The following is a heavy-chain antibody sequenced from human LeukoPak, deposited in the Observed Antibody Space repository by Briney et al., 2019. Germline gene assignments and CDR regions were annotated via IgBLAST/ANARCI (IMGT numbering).Heavy chain of an antibody. CDR1: GFTFDNYA. D-gene: IGHD2-2*02. V-gene: IGHV3-23*01. CDR3: AKDQGICTTTNCYNYYFDF. J-gene: IGHJ4*02. Sequence: PGGSLRLPCAASGFTFDNYAMSWVRQAPGKGLEWVSAISGTGGRTYYADSVEGRFTISRDNSKNTLYLQMNSLRAEDTAVYYCAKDQGICTTTNCYNYYFDFWGQGTLATVSS. CDR2: ISGTGGRT.